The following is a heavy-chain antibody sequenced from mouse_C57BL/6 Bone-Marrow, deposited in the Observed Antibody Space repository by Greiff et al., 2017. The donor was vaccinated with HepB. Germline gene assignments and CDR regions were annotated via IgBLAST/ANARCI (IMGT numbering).Heavy chain of an antibody. CDR1: GFTFSSYG. V-gene: IGHV5-6*01. D-gene: IGHD1-1*01. CDR2: ISSGGSYT. Sequence: EVQVVESGGDLVKPGGSLKLSCAASGFTFSSYGMSWVRQTPDKRLEWVATISSGGSYTYYADTVTGRFTISRENAKNTLYLEMSSLRSEDTAMYYCARQSYGGSYYFDYWGQGTTLTVSS. CDR3: ARQSYGGSYYFDY. J-gene: IGHJ2*01.